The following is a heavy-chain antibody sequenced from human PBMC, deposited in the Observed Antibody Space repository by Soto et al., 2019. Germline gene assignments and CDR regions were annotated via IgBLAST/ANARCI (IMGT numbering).Heavy chain of an antibody. CDR3: ARGPLGYCSGGSCYSDFYYYGMDV. D-gene: IGHD2-15*01. CDR2: INHSGSS. CDR1: GSFSGYY. Sequence: QVQVQQWGAGLLKPSETLSLTCAVYGSFSGYYWSWIRQSPGKGLEWIGEINHSGSSNYNPSLKSRVTISVDTSKNQLSLKLRSVTAADTAVYYCARGPLGYCSGGSCYSDFYYYGMDVWGQGTTVTVSS. J-gene: IGHJ6*02. V-gene: IGHV4-34*01.